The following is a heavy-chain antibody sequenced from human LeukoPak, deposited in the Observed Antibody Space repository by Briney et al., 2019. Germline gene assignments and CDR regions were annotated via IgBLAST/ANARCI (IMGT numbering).Heavy chain of an antibody. CDR2: ISWNSGSI. J-gene: IGHJ6*03. V-gene: IGHV3-9*01. CDR3: AKAGDTYSMDV. Sequence: GGSLRLSCAASGFTFDDYAMHWVRQAPGKGLEWVSGISWNSGSIGYADSVKGRFTISRDNAKNSLYLQMNSLRAEDTALYYCAKAGDTYSMDVWGKGTTVTISS. D-gene: IGHD3-16*01. CDR1: GFTFDDYA.